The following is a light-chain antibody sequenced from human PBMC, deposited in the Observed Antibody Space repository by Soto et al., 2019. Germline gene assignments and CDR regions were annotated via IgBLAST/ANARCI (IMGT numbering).Light chain of an antibody. V-gene: IGKV3-15*01. CDR1: QRVSSD. J-gene: IGKJ4*01. CDR3: QQNNKWPPVT. CDR2: GAS. Sequence: EIVMTQSPATVSVSPGEGVTLSCRASQRVSSDLAWYQQKPGQAPRLLIYGASTRASGVPARFSGSGSGTEFTLTISSLQSEDFAFYYCQQNNKWPPVTFGGGTKVEIK.